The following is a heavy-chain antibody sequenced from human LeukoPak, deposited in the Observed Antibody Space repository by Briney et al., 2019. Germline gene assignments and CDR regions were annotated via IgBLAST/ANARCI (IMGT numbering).Heavy chain of an antibody. J-gene: IGHJ4*02. V-gene: IGHV4-59*08. CDR3: ARRAPYSYEWSTLDY. CDR2: IYYSGST. Sequence: SETLSLTCTVSGGSINSYYWSWIRQPPGKGLEWIGYIYYSGSTNYNPSLKSRVTISVDTSKNQFSLKLSSVTAADTAVYYCARRAPYSYEWSTLDYWGQGTLVTVSS. CDR1: GGSINSYY. D-gene: IGHD5-18*01.